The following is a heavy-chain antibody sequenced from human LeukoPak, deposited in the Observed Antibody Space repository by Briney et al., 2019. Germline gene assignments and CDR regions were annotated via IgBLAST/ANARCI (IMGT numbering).Heavy chain of an antibody. D-gene: IGHD2-15*01. Sequence: GGSLRLSCTVSGFTVSSNSMSWVRQAPGKGLEWVSFIYSDNTHYSDSVKGRFTISRDNSKNTLYLQMNSLKTEDTAVYYCTRVLYCSGGSCSGFDPWGQGTLVTVSS. CDR1: GFTVSSNS. CDR2: IYSDNT. J-gene: IGHJ5*02. V-gene: IGHV3-53*01. CDR3: TRVLYCSGGSCSGFDP.